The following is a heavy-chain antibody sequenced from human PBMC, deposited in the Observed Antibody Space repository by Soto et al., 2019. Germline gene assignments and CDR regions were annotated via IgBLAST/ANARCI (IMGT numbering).Heavy chain of an antibody. CDR1: GYTFTDFG. V-gene: IGHV1-18*01. Sequence: QGQLVQSGAEVKKPGASVKVSCKASGYTFTDFGISWVRQAPGQGLEWMGWISAYNSNTNYAQKVQGRVTMTTDTSTSTSYMELRNLTSDDTAVYYWASDSGNLGNWAYFFDYWGQGTLVTVSS. D-gene: IGHD7-27*01. CDR2: ISAYNSNT. CDR3: ASDSGNLGNWAYFFDY. J-gene: IGHJ4*02.